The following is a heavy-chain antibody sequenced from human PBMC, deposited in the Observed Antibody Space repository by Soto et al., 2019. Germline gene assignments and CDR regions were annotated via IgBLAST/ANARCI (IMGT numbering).Heavy chain of an antibody. V-gene: IGHV4-31*03. CDR2: IYYSGST. J-gene: IGHJ4*02. D-gene: IGHD6-6*01. CDR1: GGSISSGGYY. Sequence: SETLSLTCTVSGGSISSGGYYWSWIRQHPGKGLEWIGYIYYSGSTYYNPSLKSRVTISVDTSKNQFSLKLSSVTAADTAVYYCARVLKSIAARRDYFDYWGQGTLVTV. CDR3: ARVLKSIAARRDYFDY.